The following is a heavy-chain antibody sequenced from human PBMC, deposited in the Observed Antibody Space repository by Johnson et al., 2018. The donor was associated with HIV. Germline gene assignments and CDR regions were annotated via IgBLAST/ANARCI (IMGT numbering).Heavy chain of an antibody. Sequence: EVQLVESGGGLVQPGGSLRLSCAASGFTFSSYAISWVRQAPGKGLEWVSYISSSGSTIYYADSVKGRFTISRDNAKNSLYLQMNSLRAEDTAVYYCARDPTTVVAFDAFDIWGQGTMVTVSS. CDR3: ARDPTTVVAFDAFDI. CDR2: ISSSGSTI. CDR1: GFTFSSYA. V-gene: IGHV3-48*04. J-gene: IGHJ3*02. D-gene: IGHD4-23*01.